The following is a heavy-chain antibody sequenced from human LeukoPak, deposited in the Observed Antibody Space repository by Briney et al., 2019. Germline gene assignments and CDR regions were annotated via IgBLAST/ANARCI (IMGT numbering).Heavy chain of an antibody. J-gene: IGHJ3*02. CDR3: ARDNGNGAFDI. V-gene: IGHV4-38-2*02. CDR1: GYSISSGYY. Sequence: KPSETLSLTCAVSGYSISSGYYWGWIRQPPGKGLEWMGSIYHSGRTYYNPSLKSRVTISVDTSKNQFSLKLSSVTAADTAVYYCARDNGNGAFDIWGQGTMVTVSS. D-gene: IGHD2-8*01. CDR2: IYHSGRT.